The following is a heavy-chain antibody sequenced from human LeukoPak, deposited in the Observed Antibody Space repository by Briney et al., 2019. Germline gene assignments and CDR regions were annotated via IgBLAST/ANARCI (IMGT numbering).Heavy chain of an antibody. CDR3: ARPGEFHDAFDV. CDR1: GYTFTSSG. Sequence: ASVKVSCKTSGYTFTSSGISWVRQAPGQGLEWMGWISGYNDNTDYAEKFQGRVTMTKDPSTSTAYMELRSLRFDDTAVYYCARPGEFHDAFDVWGQGTVVSVSS. V-gene: IGHV1-18*01. D-gene: IGHD3-10*01. CDR2: ISGYNDNT. J-gene: IGHJ3*01.